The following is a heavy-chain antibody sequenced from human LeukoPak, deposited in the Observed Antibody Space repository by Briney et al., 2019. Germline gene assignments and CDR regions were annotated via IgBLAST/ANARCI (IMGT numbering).Heavy chain of an antibody. CDR2: INHSGAT. V-gene: IGHV4-34*01. CDR1: GGAFTGYY. Sequence: KASETLSLTCAGSGGAFTGYYWSWIRQPPGKGLEWIGEINHSGATNYNPPLKSRVTISVDTSKNQFSLRLTSVSAADTGVYYCATPTRGGIAVTGTFGHWGRGTQVTVSS. D-gene: IGHD6-19*01. J-gene: IGHJ4*02. CDR3: ATPTRGGIAVTGTFGH.